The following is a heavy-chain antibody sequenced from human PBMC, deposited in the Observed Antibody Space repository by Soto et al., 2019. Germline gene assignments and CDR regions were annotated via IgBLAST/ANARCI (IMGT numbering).Heavy chain of an antibody. J-gene: IGHJ4*02. CDR2: ISGSGGST. CDR3: AKMGRRITMIVVVITPFDY. D-gene: IGHD3-22*01. CDR1: GFTFSSYA. V-gene: IGHV3-23*01. Sequence: GGSLRLSCAASGFTFSSYAMSWVRQAPGKGLEWVSAISGSGGSTYYADSVKGRFTISRDNSKNTLYPQMNSLRAEDTAVYYCAKMGRRITMIVVVITPFDYWGQGTLVTVSS.